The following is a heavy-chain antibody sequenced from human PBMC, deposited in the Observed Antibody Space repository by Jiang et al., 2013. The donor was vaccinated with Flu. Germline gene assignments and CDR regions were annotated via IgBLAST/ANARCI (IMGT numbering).Heavy chain of an antibody. V-gene: IGHV2-70*01. CDR1: GFSLSTSGMC. J-gene: IGHJ6*02. D-gene: IGHD1-26*01. Sequence: KPTQTLTLTCTFSGFSLSTSGMCVSRIRQPPGKALEWLALIDWDDDKYYSTSLKTRLTISKDTSKNQVVLTMTNMDPVDTATYYCARFLYPTKIYYYYYGMDVWGQGTTVTVSS. CDR2: IDWDDDK. CDR3: ARFLYPTKIYYYYYGMDV.